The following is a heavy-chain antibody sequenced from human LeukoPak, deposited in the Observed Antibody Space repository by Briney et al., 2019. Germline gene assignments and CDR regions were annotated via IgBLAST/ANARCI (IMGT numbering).Heavy chain of an antibody. D-gene: IGHD3-22*01. Sequence: ASVKVSCKASGYTFTSYGISWVRQAPGQGLEWMGWISAYNGNTNYAQKLQGRVTMTTDTSTSTAYMELRSLRSDDTAVYYCARDYSYDSSGYVRLFDYWGQGALVTVSS. CDR3: ARDYSYDSSGYVRLFDY. CDR2: ISAYNGNT. V-gene: IGHV1-18*01. J-gene: IGHJ4*02. CDR1: GYTFTSYG.